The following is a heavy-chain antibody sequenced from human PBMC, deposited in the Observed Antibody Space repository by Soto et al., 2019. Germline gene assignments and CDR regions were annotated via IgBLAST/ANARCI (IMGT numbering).Heavy chain of an antibody. Sequence: SVKVSCKASGGTFSSYAISWVRQAPGQGLEWMGGIIPIFGTANYAQKSQGRVTITADESTSTAYMELSSLRSEDTAVYYCARGVVDTAMVTDYYGMDVWGQGTTVTVSS. CDR3: ARGVVDTAMVTDYYGMDV. CDR2: IIPIFGTA. V-gene: IGHV1-69*13. CDR1: GGTFSSYA. J-gene: IGHJ6*02. D-gene: IGHD5-18*01.